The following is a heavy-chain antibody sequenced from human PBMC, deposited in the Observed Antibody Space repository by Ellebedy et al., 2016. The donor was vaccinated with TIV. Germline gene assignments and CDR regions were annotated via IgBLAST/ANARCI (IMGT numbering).Heavy chain of an antibody. V-gene: IGHV3-9*01. CDR1: GFTFGDHA. J-gene: IGHJ1*01. CDR3: GTSLGYGSGREPTC. Sequence: GGSLRLSXAASGFTFGDHAMHWVRQPPGKGLEWVSSISWNSDSIAYGDSVRGRFTISRDNAKNSLYLQMNSLRAEDTAVYYCGTSLGYGSGREPTCWGQGTQVTVSS. D-gene: IGHD3-10*01. CDR2: ISWNSDSI.